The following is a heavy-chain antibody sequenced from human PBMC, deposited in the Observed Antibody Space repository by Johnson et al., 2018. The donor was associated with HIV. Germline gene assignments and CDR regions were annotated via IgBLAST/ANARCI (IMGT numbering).Heavy chain of an antibody. CDR3: ARDTFAGAYGDWPDAFDI. CDR1: GFTFSSYA. Sequence: VQLVESGGGVVQPGRSLRLSCAASGFTFSSYAMHWVRQAPGKGLEWVAAISGSGGSTYYADSVKGRFTISRENAKNSLYLQMNSLRAEATAVYYCARDTFAGAYGDWPDAFDIWGQGTMVTVSS. V-gene: IGHV3-23*04. D-gene: IGHD4-17*01. J-gene: IGHJ3*02. CDR2: ISGSGGST.